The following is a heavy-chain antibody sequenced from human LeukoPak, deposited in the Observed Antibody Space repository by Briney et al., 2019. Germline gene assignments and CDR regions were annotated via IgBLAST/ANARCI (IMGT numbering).Heavy chain of an antibody. D-gene: IGHD3-22*01. V-gene: IGHV3-7*01. J-gene: IGHJ1*01. CDR3: ATYSSLNRREFQY. CDR1: GFTVSSNY. CDR2: IKQDGSEK. Sequence: PGGSLRLSCAASGFTVSSNYMSWVRQAPGKGLEWVANIKQDGSEKYYVDSVKGRFTISRDNAKNSLYLQMNSLRAEDTAVYYCATYSSLNRREFQYWGQGTLLTVSS.